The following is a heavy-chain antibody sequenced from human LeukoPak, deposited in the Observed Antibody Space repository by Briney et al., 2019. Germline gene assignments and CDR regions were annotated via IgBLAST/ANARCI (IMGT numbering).Heavy chain of an antibody. J-gene: IGHJ6*04. Sequence: PGGSLRLSCAASGFSFTNAWMNWVRQAPGKGREWVAYISTSGSTIYYADSVKGRFTISRDNAKNSLYLQMNSVRGEHTRVYYCVRDPTLGGVGGEGTTVTVSS. V-gene: IGHV3-48*04. CDR3: VRDPTLGGV. CDR2: ISTSGSTI. CDR1: GFSFTNAW. D-gene: IGHD2/OR15-2a*01.